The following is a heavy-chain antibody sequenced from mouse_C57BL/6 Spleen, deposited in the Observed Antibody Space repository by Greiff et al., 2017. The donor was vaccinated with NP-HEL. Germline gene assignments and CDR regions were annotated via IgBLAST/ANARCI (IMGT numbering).Heavy chain of an antibody. CDR1: GYTFTSYW. V-gene: IGHV1-69*01. J-gene: IGHJ4*01. Sequence: QVQLQQPGAELVMPGASVKLSCKASGYTFTSYWMHWVKQRPGQGLEWIGEIDPSDSYTNYNQKFKGKSTLTVDKSSSTAYMQLSSLTSEDSAVYYCARRRLRRFCAMDYWGQGTSVTVSS. CDR3: ARRRLRRFCAMDY. CDR2: IDPSDSYT. D-gene: IGHD3-2*02.